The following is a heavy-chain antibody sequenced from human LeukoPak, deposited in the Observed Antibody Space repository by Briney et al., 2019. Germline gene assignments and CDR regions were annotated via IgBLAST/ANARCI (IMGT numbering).Heavy chain of an antibody. V-gene: IGHV3-64D*06. CDR3: VKGSLGGYYDSAIDY. CDR2: ITSNGGSA. J-gene: IGHJ4*02. D-gene: IGHD3-22*01. Sequence: PGGSLRLSCSASGFSFSSYAMHWVRQAPGKGLEYVSAITSNGGSAYYADSVKGRFTISRDNSKNTLWLQMSSLRAEDTAVYYCVKGSLGGYYDSAIDYWGQGTLVTVSS. CDR1: GFSFSSYA.